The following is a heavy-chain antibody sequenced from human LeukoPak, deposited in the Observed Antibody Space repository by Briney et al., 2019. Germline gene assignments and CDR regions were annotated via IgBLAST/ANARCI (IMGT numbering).Heavy chain of an antibody. D-gene: IGHD3-16*02. Sequence: ESLKISCKGSGYTFTRYTSGWVRQIHGKGLEWMGIIYPGDSDTRYSPAFQGQVTISADKYFTTAYLQWSSLKASDTAMYYCARQWRNRYTFDYWGQGTLVTVSS. CDR2: IYPGDSDT. CDR3: ARQWRNRYTFDY. V-gene: IGHV5-51*01. CDR1: GYTFTRYT. J-gene: IGHJ4*02.